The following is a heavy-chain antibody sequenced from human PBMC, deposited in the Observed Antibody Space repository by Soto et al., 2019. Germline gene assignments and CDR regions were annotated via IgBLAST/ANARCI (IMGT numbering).Heavy chain of an antibody. CDR1: GFTFSSYG. Sequence: GGSLRLSCAASGFTFSSYGMHWVRQAPGKGLEWVAVIWYDGSNKYYADPVKGRFTISRDNSKNTLYLQMNSLRAEDTAVYYCARDPESWQQLDYWGQGTLVTVSS. V-gene: IGHV3-33*01. CDR2: IWYDGSNK. D-gene: IGHD6-13*01. CDR3: ARDPESWQQLDY. J-gene: IGHJ4*02.